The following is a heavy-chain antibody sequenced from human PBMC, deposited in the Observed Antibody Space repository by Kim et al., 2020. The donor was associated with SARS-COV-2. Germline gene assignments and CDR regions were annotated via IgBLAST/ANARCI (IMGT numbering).Heavy chain of an antibody. CDR1: GFIFGSYS. CDR3: ARGDGTDSYNGLEY. J-gene: IGHJ4*02. V-gene: IGHV3-21*01. Sequence: GGSLRLSCTASGFIFGSYSMNWVRQVPGKGLEWVSSISTASTFKYFAESVEGRFSISRDNAQRTLFLEMNSLRVEDTAVYYCARGDGTDSYNGLEYWGQGTLVTVSS. D-gene: IGHD1-1*01. CDR2: ISTASTFK.